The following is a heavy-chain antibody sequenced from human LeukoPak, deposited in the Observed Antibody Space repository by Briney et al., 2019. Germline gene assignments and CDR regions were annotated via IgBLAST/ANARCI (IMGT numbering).Heavy chain of an antibody. D-gene: IGHD3-10*01. CDR2: INHNGST. CDR1: GGSFSGYY. V-gene: IGHV4-34*01. CDR3: ARERRGGPPSYYGSGMNWFDP. Sequence: PSETLSLTCAVYGGSFSGYYWSWIRQPPGKGLEWIGEINHNGSTNYDPSLKSRVTISVDTSKNQFSLKLSSVTAADTAVYYCARERRGGPPSYYGSGMNWFDPWGQGTLVTVSS. J-gene: IGHJ5*02.